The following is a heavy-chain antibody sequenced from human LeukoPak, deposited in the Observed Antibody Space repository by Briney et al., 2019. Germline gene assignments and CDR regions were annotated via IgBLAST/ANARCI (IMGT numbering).Heavy chain of an antibody. V-gene: IGHV1-24*01. CDR1: GYTLTELS. CDR3: ATLDYPGYYNGKLDA. J-gene: IGHJ5*02. Sequence: GASVKGSCKVAGYTLTELSMHWVPEAPGKGLEWMGGFVPEDGETIYAQNFQGRVTMTADTSTDTAYMEVTSLISEDTAVYYCATLDYPGYYNGKLDAWGQGTLVTVSS. D-gene: IGHD3-9*01. CDR2: FVPEDGET.